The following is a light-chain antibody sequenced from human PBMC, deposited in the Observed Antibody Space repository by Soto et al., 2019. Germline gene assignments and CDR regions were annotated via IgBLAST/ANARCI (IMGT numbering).Light chain of an antibody. Sequence: EIVLTQSPATLSLSPGERATLSCRASQSLYIYLAWYQQKPGQAPRLLIYDASNRATGIPARFSGSGSETDFTLTISSLEPEDFAVYYCQQRRSWPITFGQGTRLEIK. CDR2: DAS. V-gene: IGKV3-11*01. CDR3: QQRRSWPIT. J-gene: IGKJ5*01. CDR1: QSLYIY.